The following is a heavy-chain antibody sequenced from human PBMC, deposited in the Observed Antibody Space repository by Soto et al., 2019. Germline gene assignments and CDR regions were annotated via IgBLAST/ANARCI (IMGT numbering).Heavy chain of an antibody. CDR2: IFYSGST. J-gene: IGHJ4*02. D-gene: IGHD4-17*01. Sequence: QVQLQESGPGLVKPSETLSLTCTVSGESISSYYWNWIRQPPGKGLEWIGYIFYSGSTNYNPSLKSRVTISLDTSNNQFSLKLNAVTAADTAVYYCARSRILSMTKAFDYWGQGALVTVSS. CDR3: ARSRILSMTKAFDY. V-gene: IGHV4-59*01. CDR1: GESISSYY.